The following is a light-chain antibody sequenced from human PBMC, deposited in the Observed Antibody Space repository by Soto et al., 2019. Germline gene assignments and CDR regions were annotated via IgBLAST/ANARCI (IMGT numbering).Light chain of an antibody. J-gene: IGLJ2*01. CDR3: SSYSSSSTLV. V-gene: IGLV2-14*01. Sequence: QSALTQPASVSGSPGQSITISCTGTSSDVGGYNYVSWYQQHPGKAPKLMIYDVSNRPSGVSNRFSGSKSGNTASLTISGRQAEDEADYYCSSYSSSSTLVFGGGTKLPVL. CDR2: DVS. CDR1: SSDVGGYNY.